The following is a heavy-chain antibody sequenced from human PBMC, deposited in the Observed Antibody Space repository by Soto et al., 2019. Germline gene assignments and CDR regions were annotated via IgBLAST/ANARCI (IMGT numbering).Heavy chain of an antibody. Sequence: PSETLSLTCAVYGGSFSGYYWSWIRQPPGKGLEWIGEINHSGSTNYDPSLKSRVTISVDTSKNQFSLELSSVTAADTAVYYCARGWATMVRGVILDYWGQGTLVTVSS. CDR1: GGSFSGYY. CDR2: INHSGST. V-gene: IGHV4-34*01. D-gene: IGHD3-10*01. CDR3: ARGWATMVRGVILDY. J-gene: IGHJ4*02.